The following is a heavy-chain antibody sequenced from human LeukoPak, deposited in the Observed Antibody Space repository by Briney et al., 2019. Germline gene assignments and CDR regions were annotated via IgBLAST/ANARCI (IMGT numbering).Heavy chain of an antibody. J-gene: IGHJ4*02. D-gene: IGHD1-26*01. V-gene: IGHV4-39*07. Sequence: SETLSLTCNVSGGSISSVSYYWGWIRQPPGKGLEWIGSIYHSGSTYYNPSLKSRVTISVDTSKNQFSLKLSSVTAADTAVYYCARSEKGGSYSGPYYFDYWGQGTLVTVSS. CDR1: GGSISSVSYY. CDR2: IYHSGST. CDR3: ARSEKGGSYSGPYYFDY.